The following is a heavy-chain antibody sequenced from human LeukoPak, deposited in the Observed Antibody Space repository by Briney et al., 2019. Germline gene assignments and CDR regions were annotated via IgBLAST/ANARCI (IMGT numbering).Heavy chain of an antibody. CDR2: INHSGST. D-gene: IGHD2-2*01. Sequence: SETLSLTCAVYSGSFSGYYWSWIRQPPGKGLEWIGEINHSGSTNYNPSLKSRVTISVDTSKNQFSLKLSSVTAADTAVYYCARGVVVPAAATDYYYYYGMDVWGQGTTVTVSS. CDR1: SGSFSGYY. CDR3: ARGVVVPAAATDYYYYYGMDV. V-gene: IGHV4-34*01. J-gene: IGHJ6*02.